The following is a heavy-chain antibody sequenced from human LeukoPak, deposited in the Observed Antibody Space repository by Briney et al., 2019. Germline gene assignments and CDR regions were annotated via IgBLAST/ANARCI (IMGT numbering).Heavy chain of an antibody. D-gene: IGHD3-10*01. V-gene: IGHV3-9*01. Sequence: GGSLRLSCAASGFTFDDYAMHWVRHAPGKGLEWVSGISWNSGSIGYADSVKGRFTISRDNAKNSLYLQMNSLRAEDTALYYCAKSDLWFGELLGYWGQGTLVTVSS. J-gene: IGHJ4*02. CDR1: GFTFDDYA. CDR2: ISWNSGSI. CDR3: AKSDLWFGELLGY.